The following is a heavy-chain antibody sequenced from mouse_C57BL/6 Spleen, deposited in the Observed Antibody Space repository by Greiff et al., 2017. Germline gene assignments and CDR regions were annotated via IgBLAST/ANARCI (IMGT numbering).Heavy chain of an antibody. D-gene: IGHD2-4*01. V-gene: IGHV5-4*03. Sequence: EVKVVESGGGLVKPGGSLKLSCEASGFTFSSYAMSWVRQTPEKRLEWVATISDGGSYTYYPDNVKGRFTFSRDNAKNNLYLQMSHLKSEDTAMYYCARSYYDFPWFAYWGQGTLVTVSA. CDR3: ARSYYDFPWFAY. J-gene: IGHJ3*01. CDR2: ISDGGSYT. CDR1: GFTFSSYA.